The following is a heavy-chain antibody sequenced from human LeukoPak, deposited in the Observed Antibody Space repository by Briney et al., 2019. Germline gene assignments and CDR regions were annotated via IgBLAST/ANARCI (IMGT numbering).Heavy chain of an antibody. D-gene: IGHD6-25*01. CDR2: IIPIFGTA. J-gene: IGHJ4*02. V-gene: IGHV1-69*06. CDR1: GGTFSSYA. Sequence: SVKVSCKASGGTFSSYAISWVRQAPGQGLEWMGGIIPIFGTANYAQKFQGRVTITADKSTSTAYMELSSLRSEDTAVYFCARVGVTAATADYWGQGTLVTVSS. CDR3: ARVGVTAATADY.